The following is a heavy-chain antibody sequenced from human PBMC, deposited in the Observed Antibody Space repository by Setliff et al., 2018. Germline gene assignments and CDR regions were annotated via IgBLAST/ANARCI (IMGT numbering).Heavy chain of an antibody. D-gene: IGHD3-3*01. Sequence: ASVKVSCKASGYTFTSYDINWVRQATGQGLEWMGWMNPNSGNTGYAQKFQGRVTMTRXXXISTAYMXXXXXXFEDTAVYYCARAQSWSGGPYYFDNWGQGTLVTVSS. CDR2: MNPNSGNT. CDR1: GYTFTSYD. CDR3: ARAQSWSGGPYYFDN. J-gene: IGHJ4*02. V-gene: IGHV1-8*02.